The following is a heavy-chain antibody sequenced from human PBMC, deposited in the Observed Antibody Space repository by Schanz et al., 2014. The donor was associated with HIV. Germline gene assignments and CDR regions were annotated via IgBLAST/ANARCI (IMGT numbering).Heavy chain of an antibody. D-gene: IGHD2-2*01. CDR3: ARRRADQKTFDY. CDR2: ITWDSDTI. Sequence: EVQLVESGGGLVQPGRSLRLSCAASGFTFHDYAMHWLRQAPGQGLEWVSGITWDSDTIGYAESVRGRFTISRDNAKNSLYLQMNSLRVEDTALFYCARRRADQKTFDYWGQGALVTVSS. CDR1: GFTFHDYA. V-gene: IGHV3-9*01. J-gene: IGHJ4*02.